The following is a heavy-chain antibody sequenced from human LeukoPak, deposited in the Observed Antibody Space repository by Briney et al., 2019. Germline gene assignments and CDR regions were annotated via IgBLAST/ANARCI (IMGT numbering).Heavy chain of an antibody. J-gene: IGHJ4*02. CDR1: GFTFSNYW. CDR2: INQDGSVK. V-gene: IGHV3-7*01. CDR3: ARIGYSSSCTDY. Sequence: GGSLRLSCSASGFTFSNYWMSWVRQAPGKGLEWVANINQDGSVKYYVDSVKGRFTVSRDNAKNSLYLQMNSLRAEDTAVYYCARIGYSSSCTDYWGQGTLVTASS. D-gene: IGHD6-13*01.